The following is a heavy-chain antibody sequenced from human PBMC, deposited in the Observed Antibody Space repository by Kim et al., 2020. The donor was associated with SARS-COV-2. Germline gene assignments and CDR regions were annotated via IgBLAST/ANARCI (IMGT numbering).Heavy chain of an antibody. CDR3: ASDLVLSGLDV. CDR1: GFTVTTYW. J-gene: IGHJ6*02. V-gene: IGHV3-74*01. CDR2: IKCEGTGI. Sequence: GGSLRLSCAASGFTVTTYWMRWVRQAPGKGLEWVSRIKCEGTGISYADSVKGRFTISRDNANNTLYLQMDNLRDDDTAVYYCASDLVLSGLDVWPQGTMVTVPS.